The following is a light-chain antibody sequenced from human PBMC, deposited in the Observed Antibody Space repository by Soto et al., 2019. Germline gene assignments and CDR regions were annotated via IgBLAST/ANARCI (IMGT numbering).Light chain of an antibody. V-gene: IGKV1-5*01. CDR2: DAS. CDR3: QQFDGYPYT. Sequence: DIQMTQSPSTLSASVGDRVTITCRASQSISTWVAWYQQKPGEAPKGLIYDASKLQSGVPSRFSGRGSGTEFPLTINSLQPDDSATYYCQQFDGYPYTFGQGTKLEI. CDR1: QSISTW. J-gene: IGKJ2*01.